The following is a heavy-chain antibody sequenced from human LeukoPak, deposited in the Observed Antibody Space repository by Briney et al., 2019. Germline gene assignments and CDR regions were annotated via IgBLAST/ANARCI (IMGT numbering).Heavy chain of an antibody. CDR2: IYYSGST. CDR1: GGSISSYY. CDR3: AREGYSSSYYFDY. D-gene: IGHD6-13*01. V-gene: IGHV4-59*01. Sequence: SETLSLTCTVSGGSISSYYWSWLRQPPGKGLEWIGYIYYSGSTNYNPPLKSRVTISVDTSKNQFSLKLSSVTAADTAVYYCAREGYSSSYYFDYWGQGTLVTVSS. J-gene: IGHJ4*02.